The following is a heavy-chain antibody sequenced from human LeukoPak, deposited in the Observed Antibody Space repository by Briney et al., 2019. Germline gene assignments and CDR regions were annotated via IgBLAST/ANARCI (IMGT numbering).Heavy chain of an antibody. CDR1: RFTFSTYW. V-gene: IGHV3-74*01. Sequence: GGSLRISCAASRFTFSTYWLHWVRQVPGKGLVWVSRISSDGANANYADSVKGRFTISRDNAKNTLYLQMNSLRAEDTAVYYCVLLSLTPGWGQGTLVTVSS. CDR3: VLLSLTPG. D-gene: IGHD3-10*01. J-gene: IGHJ4*02. CDR2: ISSDGANA.